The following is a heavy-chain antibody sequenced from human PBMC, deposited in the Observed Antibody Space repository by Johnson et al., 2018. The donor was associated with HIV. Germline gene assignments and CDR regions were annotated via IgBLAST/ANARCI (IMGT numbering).Heavy chain of an antibody. CDR1: GFSFSDYY. J-gene: IGHJ3*02. CDR3: ARERATLWFRASGAAFDI. V-gene: IGHV3-11*04. Sequence: QVQLMESGGGLVKPGGSLRLSCAASGFSFSDYYMNWVRQAPGKWLEWVSYISSSGTNINYADSVKGRFTISRDNAKNSLYLQMNSLRAEDTAVYYCARERATLWFRASGAAFDIWGQGTMVTVSS. CDR2: ISSSGTNI. D-gene: IGHD3-10*01.